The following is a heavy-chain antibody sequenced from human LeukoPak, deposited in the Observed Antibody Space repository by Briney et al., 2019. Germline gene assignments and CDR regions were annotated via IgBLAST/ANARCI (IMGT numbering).Heavy chain of an antibody. D-gene: IGHD6-19*01. J-gene: IGHJ4*02. CDR3: AKAGDSSGWYDPLDY. Sequence: GRSLRLSCAASGFTFSSYGMHWVRQAPGPGLEWVAVIWYDGSNKYYADSVQGRFTISRDNSKNTLYLQMTSLRAEDTAVYYCAKAGDSSGWYDPLDYWGQGTLVTVSS. CDR2: IWYDGSNK. CDR1: GFTFSSYG. V-gene: IGHV3-33*06.